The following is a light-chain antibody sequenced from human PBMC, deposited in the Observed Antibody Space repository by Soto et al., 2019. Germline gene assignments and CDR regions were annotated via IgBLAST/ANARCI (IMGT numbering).Light chain of an antibody. J-gene: IGKJ1*01. V-gene: IGKV3-15*01. CDR2: GAS. Sequence: EVVMTQTPATLSVSPGERATLSCRASHSISTNLAWYQQKPGQAPRLLIYGASTRATGIPARFSGSGSGTEFSLTISSLRSEDFAVYYCQHYNNWPPWTFGQGTKVEIK. CDR1: HSISTN. CDR3: QHYNNWPPWT.